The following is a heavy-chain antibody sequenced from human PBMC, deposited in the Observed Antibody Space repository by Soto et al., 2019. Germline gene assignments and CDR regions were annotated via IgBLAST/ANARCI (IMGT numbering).Heavy chain of an antibody. D-gene: IGHD3-10*01. J-gene: IGHJ3*01. CDR3: ARVWGGAFDF. CDR2: IYYSGST. V-gene: IGHV4-59*01. CDR1: GGSISSYY. Sequence: SGTLSLTCTVSGGSISSYYWSWIRQPPGKGLEWIGYIYYSGSTNYNPSLKSRVTISVDTSKNQFSLKLSSVTAADTAVYYCARVWGGAFDFWGQVTMVTVS.